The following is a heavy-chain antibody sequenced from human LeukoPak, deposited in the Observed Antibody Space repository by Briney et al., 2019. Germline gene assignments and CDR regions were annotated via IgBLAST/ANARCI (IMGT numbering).Heavy chain of an antibody. CDR2: INHSGST. J-gene: IGHJ4*02. V-gene: IGHV4-34*01. CDR3: ARESGSYSSSYRFDS. Sequence: SETLSLTCAVYGGSFSGYYWSWVRQPPEKGLEWIGEINHSGSTNYNPSLKSRVTISVDTSKNQFSLQLNSVTPEDTAVYYCARESGSYSSSYRFDSWGQGTLVTVSS. CDR1: GGSFSGYY. D-gene: IGHD6-6*01.